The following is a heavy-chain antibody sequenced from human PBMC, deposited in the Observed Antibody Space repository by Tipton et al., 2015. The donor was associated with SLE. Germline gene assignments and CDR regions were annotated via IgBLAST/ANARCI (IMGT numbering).Heavy chain of an antibody. CDR1: GFNFDDYA. V-gene: IGHV3-9*03. D-gene: IGHD3-10*01. J-gene: IGHJ6*02. Sequence: SLRLSCAASGFNFDDYAMHWVRQAPGKGLEWVSGISWNSGTIAYADSVKGRFTISRDNANNSLYLQMHSLRAQDIALYYCGSVDYPHYGVDVWGQGTTVTVSS. CDR2: ISWNSGTI. CDR3: GSVDYPHYGVDV.